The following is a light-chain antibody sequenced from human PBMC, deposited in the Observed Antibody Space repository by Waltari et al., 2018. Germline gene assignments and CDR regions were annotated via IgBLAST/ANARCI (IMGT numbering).Light chain of an antibody. CDR1: SSDVGGYNS. V-gene: IGLV2-8*01. CDR2: EVY. Sequence: QSALTQPPSASGSPGQSVAISCTGTSSDVGGYNSVSWYQHHPGKAPRLMIYEVYKRPSGVPDRFSGSKSGNTASLTVSGLQAEDEADYYCSSYAGRDILVFGGGTRLTVL. CDR3: SSYAGRDILV. J-gene: IGLJ2*01.